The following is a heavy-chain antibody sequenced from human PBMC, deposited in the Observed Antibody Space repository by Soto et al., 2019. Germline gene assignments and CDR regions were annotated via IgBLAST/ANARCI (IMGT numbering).Heavy chain of an antibody. D-gene: IGHD6-13*01. V-gene: IGHV1-69*13. CDR2: IIPIFGTA. J-gene: IGHJ6*02. CDR1: GGTFSSYA. CDR3: ARDPYYSSSWYVGVPLPYGMDV. Sequence: RASVKVSCKASGGTFSSYAISWVRQAPGQGLEWMGGIIPIFGTANYAQKFQGRVTITADESTSTAYMELSSLRSEDTAVYYCARDPYYSSSWYVGVPLPYGMDVWGQGTTVTVSS.